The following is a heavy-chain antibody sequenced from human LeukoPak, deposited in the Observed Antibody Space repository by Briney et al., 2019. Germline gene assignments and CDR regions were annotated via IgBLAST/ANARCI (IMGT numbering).Heavy chain of an antibody. CDR1: GFPFSVYE. Sequence: PGGSLRLSCVVSGFPFSVYEMNWVRQAPGKGLEWVSNIASSGTIKYYADSVKGRFSISRDNAKSSLYLQMNSLRVEDTAVYYCALLAVASDFDYWGQGALATVSS. CDR3: ALLAVASDFDY. D-gene: IGHD6-19*01. V-gene: IGHV3-48*03. CDR2: IASSGTIK. J-gene: IGHJ4*02.